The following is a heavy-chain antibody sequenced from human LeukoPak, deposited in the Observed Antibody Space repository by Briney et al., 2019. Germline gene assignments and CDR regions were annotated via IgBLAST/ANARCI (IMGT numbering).Heavy chain of an antibody. CDR3: ARDLFTAFDY. D-gene: IGHD3-16*01. CDR1: GGSISSYY. Sequence: SETLSLTCTVSGGSISSYYWSWIRQPPGKGLEWIGYIYYSGSTNYNPSLKSRVTIPVDTSKNQFSLKLSSVTAADTAVYYCARDLFTAFDYWGQGALVTVSS. CDR2: IYYSGST. V-gene: IGHV4-59*01. J-gene: IGHJ4*02.